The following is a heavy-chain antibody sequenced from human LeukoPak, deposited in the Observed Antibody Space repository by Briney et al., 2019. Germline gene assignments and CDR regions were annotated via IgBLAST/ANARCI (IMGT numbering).Heavy chain of an antibody. CDR2: MNPNSGNT. D-gene: IGHD2-2*01. J-gene: IGHJ4*02. V-gene: IGHV1-8*01. Sequence: ASVKVSCKASGYTFTRYDINGVRQATGQGREWMGWMNPNSGNTGYAQKLQGSVTMTRNNSISTAYMELSSLRSEDTAVYYCARSYCSSISCRFDYWGQGTLVTVSS. CDR1: GYTFTRYD. CDR3: ARSYCSSISCRFDY.